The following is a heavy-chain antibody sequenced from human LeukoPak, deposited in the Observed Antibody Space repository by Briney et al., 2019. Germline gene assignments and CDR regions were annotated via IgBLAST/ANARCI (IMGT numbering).Heavy chain of an antibody. CDR1: GFTFSDYY. CDR3: ARRAYYYGSGNAGDY. Sequence: GGSLRLSCAASGFTFSDYYMSWIRQAPGKGLEWVSNISSSGSTIYYADSVKGRFTISRDNAKNSLYLQMNSLRAEDTAVYYCARRAYYYGSGNAGDYWGQGTLVTVSS. CDR2: ISSSGSTI. D-gene: IGHD3-10*01. V-gene: IGHV3-11*04. J-gene: IGHJ4*02.